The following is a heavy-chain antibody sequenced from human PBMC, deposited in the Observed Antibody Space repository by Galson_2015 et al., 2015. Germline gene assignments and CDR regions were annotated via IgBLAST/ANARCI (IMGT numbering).Heavy chain of an antibody. J-gene: IGHJ4*02. CDR3: ATDPYYGGTGYFDY. Sequence: SVKVSCKVSGYTLTESSMHWVRQAPGKGLEWMGGFDPEDGETIYAQKFQGRVTMTEDTSTDTAYMELSSLRSEDTAVYYCATDPYYGGTGYFDYWGQGTLVTVSS. CDR1: GYTLTESS. V-gene: IGHV1-24*01. D-gene: IGHD4-23*01. CDR2: FDPEDGET.